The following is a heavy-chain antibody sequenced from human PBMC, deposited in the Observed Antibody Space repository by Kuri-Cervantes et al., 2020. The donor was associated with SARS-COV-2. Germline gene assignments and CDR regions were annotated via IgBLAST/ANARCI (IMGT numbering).Heavy chain of an antibody. CDR1: GYTFSHYG. Sequence: ASVKVSCKASGYTFSHYGINWVRQAPGQGLEWMGWINPNSGGTNYAQKFQGRVTMTRDTSISTAYMELSRLRSDDTAVYYCARVLMLGPIADYWGQGTLVTVSS. J-gene: IGHJ4*02. V-gene: IGHV1-2*02. CDR2: INPNSGGT. D-gene: IGHD2-8*01. CDR3: ARVLMLGPIADY.